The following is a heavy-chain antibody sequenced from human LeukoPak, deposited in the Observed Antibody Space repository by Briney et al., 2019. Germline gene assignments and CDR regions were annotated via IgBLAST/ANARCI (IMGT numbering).Heavy chain of an antibody. Sequence: PSETLSLTCTVSGGSISSYYWSWIRQPPGKGLEWIGYIYYSGSTNYNPSLKSRVTISGDTSKNQFFLNLSSVTAADTAVYYCARVGYSGSGYYYYYMDVWGKGTTVTVSS. J-gene: IGHJ6*03. CDR3: ARVGYSGSGYYYYYMDV. D-gene: IGHD6-19*01. CDR1: GGSISSYY. V-gene: IGHV4-59*01. CDR2: IYYSGST.